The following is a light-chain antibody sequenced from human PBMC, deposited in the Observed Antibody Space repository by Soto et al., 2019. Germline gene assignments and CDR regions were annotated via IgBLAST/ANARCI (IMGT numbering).Light chain of an antibody. CDR1: ISDFVLYNY. V-gene: IGLV2-14*01. Sequence: QSVLTQPASVSGSPGQSITISCSGTISDFVLYNYVSWYQQHPGKAPKLMIYGVNNRPSGVSNRFSGSKSGNTASLTISGLQADDEADYYSSSYTTSSALQVFGTGTKVTVL. CDR3: SSYTTSSALQV. J-gene: IGLJ1*01. CDR2: GVN.